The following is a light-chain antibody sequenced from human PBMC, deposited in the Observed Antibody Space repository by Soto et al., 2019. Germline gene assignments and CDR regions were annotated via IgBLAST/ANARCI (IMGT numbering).Light chain of an antibody. J-gene: IGKJ1*01. Sequence: DIQMTQSPSTLSASVGDRVTITCRASQSISSWLAWYQQKPGKAPKLLIYDASSLESGVPSRFSGSGSGTEFTLTISXLQPDDFATYYCQQYNSYCTFGQGTKVDTK. CDR1: QSISSW. V-gene: IGKV1-5*01. CDR3: QQYNSYCT. CDR2: DAS.